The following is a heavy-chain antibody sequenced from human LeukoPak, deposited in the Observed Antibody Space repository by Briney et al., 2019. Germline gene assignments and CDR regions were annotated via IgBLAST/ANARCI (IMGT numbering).Heavy chain of an antibody. CDR2: INPNSGDT. J-gene: IGHJ1*01. Sequence: ASVKVSCKASGYIFTGYYMHWVRQAPGQGLEWMGWINPNSGDTNYAQKFQGWVTMTRDTSINTGYMELRRLRSDDTAVYYCARDRADYDFWSGNEYFQHWGQGTLVTVSS. CDR1: GYIFTGYY. CDR3: ARDRADYDFWSGNEYFQH. V-gene: IGHV1-2*04. D-gene: IGHD3-3*01.